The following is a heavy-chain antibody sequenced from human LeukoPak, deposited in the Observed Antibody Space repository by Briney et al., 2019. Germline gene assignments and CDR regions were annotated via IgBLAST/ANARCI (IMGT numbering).Heavy chain of an antibody. CDR1: GFTFSSYN. J-gene: IGHJ5*02. D-gene: IGHD5/OR15-5a*01. V-gene: IGHV3-48*02. CDR2: ISSSTSTI. Sequence: GGSLRLSCAASGFTFSSYNMNWVRQAPGKGLEWVSYISSSTSTIFYADSVKGRFIISRDNAENSASLQMNSLRDEDTAIYYCARLMGESTIYDLWGQGTLVTVSS. CDR3: ARLMGESTIYDL.